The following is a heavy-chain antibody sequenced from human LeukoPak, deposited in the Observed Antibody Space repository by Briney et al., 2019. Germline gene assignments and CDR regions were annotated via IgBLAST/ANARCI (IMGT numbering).Heavy chain of an antibody. Sequence: ASVKVSCKASGFTFTSYDINWVRQASGQGLEWMGWMNPNNGNTGYAQKIQGRVTMTRDTSISTAYMELRGLRSEDTAVYYCVRDGEGVAISVNYWFDPWGQGTLVTVS. V-gene: IGHV1-8*01. CDR2: MNPNNGNT. J-gene: IGHJ5*02. CDR1: GFTFTSYD. D-gene: IGHD3-10*01. CDR3: VRDGEGVAISVNYWFDP.